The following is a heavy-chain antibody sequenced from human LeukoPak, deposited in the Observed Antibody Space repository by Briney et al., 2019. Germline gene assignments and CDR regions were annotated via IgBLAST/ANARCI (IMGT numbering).Heavy chain of an antibody. Sequence: GGSLRLSCAASEITLSNYWIHWVRQAPGKGLVWVSRISYDGHNTNYADSVEGRFTISRDTAKNTLYLQMNSLRAEDTAVYYCARGGGYSYGSFDYWGQGTLVTVSS. CDR2: ISYDGHNT. CDR1: EITLSNYW. V-gene: IGHV3-74*01. J-gene: IGHJ4*02. D-gene: IGHD5-18*01. CDR3: ARGGGYSYGSFDY.